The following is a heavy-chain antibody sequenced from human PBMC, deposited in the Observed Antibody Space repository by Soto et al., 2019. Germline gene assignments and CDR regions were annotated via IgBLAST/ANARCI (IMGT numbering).Heavy chain of an antibody. CDR3: ARDRYYGSGSYAFDY. CDR1: GGSFSGYY. Sequence: SETLSLTCAVYGGSFSGYYWSWIRQPPGKGLEWIGEINHSGSTNYNPSLKSRVTITVDTSKNQFTLKLSSVTAADTAVYYCARDRYYGSGSYAFDYWGQGTLVTVSS. V-gene: IGHV4-34*01. J-gene: IGHJ4*02. D-gene: IGHD3-10*01. CDR2: INHSGST.